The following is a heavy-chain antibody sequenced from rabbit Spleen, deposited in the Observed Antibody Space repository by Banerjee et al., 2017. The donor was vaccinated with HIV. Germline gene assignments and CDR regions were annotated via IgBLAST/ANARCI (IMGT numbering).Heavy chain of an antibody. CDR2: IEPIFGNT. CDR1: EFDFSNYG. J-gene: IGHJ4*01. Sequence: QEQLEESGGDLVKPEGSLTLTCKASEFDFSNYGVSWVRQAPGKGLEWIGYIEPIFGNTYYANWVNGRFTISSHNAQNTLYLQLSSLTAADTATYFCVRDQAGDADYGPYYLNLWGQGTLVTVS. V-gene: IGHV1S47*01. CDR3: VRDQAGDADYGPYYLNL. D-gene: IGHD2-1*01.